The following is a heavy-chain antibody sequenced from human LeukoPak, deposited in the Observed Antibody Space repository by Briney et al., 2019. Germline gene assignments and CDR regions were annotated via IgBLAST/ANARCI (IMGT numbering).Heavy chain of an antibody. Sequence: SQTLSLTCTVSGGSISSGSHYWSWIRQPAGKGLEWIGRIYTSGNTNYNPSLKSRVTISVDTSKNQFSLKLSSVTAADTAVYYCARGPPEENDYGDYVDYWGQGTLVTVSS. D-gene: IGHD4-17*01. CDR1: GGSISSGSHY. J-gene: IGHJ4*02. CDR2: IYTSGNT. CDR3: ARGPPEENDYGDYVDY. V-gene: IGHV4-61*02.